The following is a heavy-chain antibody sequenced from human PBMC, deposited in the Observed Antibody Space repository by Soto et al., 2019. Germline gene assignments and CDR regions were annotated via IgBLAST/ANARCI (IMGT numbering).Heavy chain of an antibody. CDR1: GYSFTSYW. D-gene: IGHD5-12*01. V-gene: IGHV5-10-1*01. Sequence: PGESLKISCKGSGYSFTSYWISWVRQMPGKGLEWMGRIDPSDSYTNYSPSFQGHVTISADKSISTAYLQWSSLKASDTAMYYCARHRGDSGYERGRMDVWGQGTTVTVSS. CDR3: ARHRGDSGYERGRMDV. CDR2: IDPSDSYT. J-gene: IGHJ6*02.